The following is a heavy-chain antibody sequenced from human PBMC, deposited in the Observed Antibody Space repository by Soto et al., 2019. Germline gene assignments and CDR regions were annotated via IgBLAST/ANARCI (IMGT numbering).Heavy chain of an antibody. Sequence: SVKVSCKASGYTFTSYGIHWVRQATVQRLEWMGWINAANGDTKYSPKFQGRVTITRDTSASTAYMELSSLRSEDTAVYYCVRRHVSATGIDWFDPWGQGTLVTVSS. CDR2: INAANGDT. V-gene: IGHV1-3*01. CDR1: GYTFTSYG. D-gene: IGHD6-13*01. J-gene: IGHJ5*02. CDR3: VRRHVSATGIDWFDP.